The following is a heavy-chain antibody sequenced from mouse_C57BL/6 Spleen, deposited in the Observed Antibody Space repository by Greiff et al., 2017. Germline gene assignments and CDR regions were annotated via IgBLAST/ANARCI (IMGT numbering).Heavy chain of an antibody. CDR1: GYTFTSYW. Sequence: EVQGVESGTVLARPGASVKMSCKTSGYTFTSYWMHWVQQRPGQGLEWIGAIYPGNSDTSYNQKFKGKAKLTAVTSASTAYMELSSLTNEDSAVYYCTRPYYGSSYYFDYWGQGTTLTVSS. V-gene: IGHV1-5*01. J-gene: IGHJ2*01. CDR2: IYPGNSDT. CDR3: TRPYYGSSYYFDY. D-gene: IGHD1-1*01.